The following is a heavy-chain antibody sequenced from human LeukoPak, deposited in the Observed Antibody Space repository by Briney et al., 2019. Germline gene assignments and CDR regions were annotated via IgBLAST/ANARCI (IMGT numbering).Heavy chain of an antibody. CDR2: IYYSGSI. J-gene: IGHJ3*02. V-gene: IGHV4-28*05. Sequence: SETLSLTCAVSGYSISSSNWWGWIRQPPGKGLEWIGYIYYSGSIYYNPSLKSRVTMPVDTSKNQFSLKLSSVTAVDTAVYYCATTGGYTNAFDIWGRGTMVTVSS. CDR3: ATTGGYTNAFDI. D-gene: IGHD5-18*01. CDR1: GYSISSSNW.